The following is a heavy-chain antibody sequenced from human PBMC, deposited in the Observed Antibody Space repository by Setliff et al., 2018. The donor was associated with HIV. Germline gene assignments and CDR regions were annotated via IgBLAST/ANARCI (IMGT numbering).Heavy chain of an antibody. CDR2: INHSGST. D-gene: IGHD6-13*01. V-gene: IGHV4-34*01. CDR3: ASDDEQMAVPGAVFDY. Sequence: SETLSLTCAVYGGSFSGYYWSWIRQPPGKGLEWIGEINHSGSTNYNMSLWSRVTISLDASRNQFSLELISVTAADTAVYYCASDDEQMAVPGAVFDYWGQGTLVTVSS. J-gene: IGHJ4*02. CDR1: GGSFSGYY.